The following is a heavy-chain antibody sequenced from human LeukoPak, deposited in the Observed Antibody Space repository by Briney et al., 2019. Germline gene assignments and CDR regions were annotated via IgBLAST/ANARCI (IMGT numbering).Heavy chain of an antibody. V-gene: IGHV3-21*01. CDR3: LTILEATIDAFDI. Sequence: GGSLRLSCAASGFTFSSYSMNWVRQAPGKGLEWVSSISSSSSYIYYADSVKGRLTISRDNAKNTLYLQMNSLRAEDTAVYYCLTILEATIDAFDIWGQGTMVTVSS. CDR1: GFTFSSYS. D-gene: IGHD1-26*01. J-gene: IGHJ3*02. CDR2: ISSSSSYI.